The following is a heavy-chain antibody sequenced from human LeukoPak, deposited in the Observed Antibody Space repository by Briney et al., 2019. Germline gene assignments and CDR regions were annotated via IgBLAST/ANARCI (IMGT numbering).Heavy chain of an antibody. D-gene: IGHD5-12*01. Sequence: PSETLSLTCTVSGGSISNYYWSWIRQPPGGGLEWIGYIYYSGSTNYNPSLKRRVTISLDTSKSQFSLKLRSVTAADTAVYYCARSGLDSRYYFGMDVWGQGTTVTVSS. CDR3: ARSGLDSRYYFGMDV. J-gene: IGHJ6*02. CDR1: GGSISNYY. V-gene: IGHV4-59*01. CDR2: IYYSGST.